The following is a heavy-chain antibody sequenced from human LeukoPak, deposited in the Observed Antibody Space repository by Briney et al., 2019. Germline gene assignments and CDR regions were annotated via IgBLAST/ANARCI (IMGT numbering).Heavy chain of an antibody. CDR3: VRYRSGSNRFDY. CDR2: MYYSENT. D-gene: IGHD6-19*01. V-gene: IGHV4-39*01. J-gene: IGHJ4*02. CDR1: GDSISGKTYS. Sequence: SETLSLTCTVSGDSISGKTYSWGWVRQPPGKGLEWIGYMYYSENTYYNPSLKSRVTISVDTSRIQFSLKLSSVTAADTAVYYCVRYRSGSNRFDYWAQGTLVTVSS.